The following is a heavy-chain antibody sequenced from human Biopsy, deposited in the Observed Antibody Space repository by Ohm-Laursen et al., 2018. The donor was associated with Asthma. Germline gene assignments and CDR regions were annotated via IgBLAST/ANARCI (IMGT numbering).Heavy chain of an antibody. CDR1: GFTFGVYC. V-gene: IGHV3-7*01. Sequence: SLRLSCAASGFTFGVYCMSWVRQVQGQGLEWVANIKHDGSEKNHVDSLKGRFTISRDNAKNSLYLQMNSLRDEDTAVYYCSRPRWGPYGYWGQGTLVTVSS. J-gene: IGHJ4*02. CDR2: IKHDGSEK. D-gene: IGHD4-17*01. CDR3: SRPRWGPYGY.